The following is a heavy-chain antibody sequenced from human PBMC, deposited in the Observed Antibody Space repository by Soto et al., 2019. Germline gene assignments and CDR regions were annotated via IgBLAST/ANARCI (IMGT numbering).Heavy chain of an antibody. CDR2: INPSGGST. J-gene: IGHJ6*02. V-gene: IGHV1-46*01. CDR3: ARSDLVQGRSTPPFDGTIAVATPYYYYGMDV. CDR1: GYTFTSYY. Sequence: ASVKVSCKASGYTFTSYYMHWVRQAPGQGLEWMGKINPSGGSTSYAQKFQGRVTMTRDTSTSTVYMELSSLRSEDTAVYYCARSDLVQGRSTPPFDGTIAVATPYYYYGMDVWGQGTTVTSP. D-gene: IGHD6-19*01.